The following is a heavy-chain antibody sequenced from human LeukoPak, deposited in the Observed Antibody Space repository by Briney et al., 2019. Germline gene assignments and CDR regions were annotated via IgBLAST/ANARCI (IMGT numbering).Heavy chain of an antibody. J-gene: IGHJ4*02. Sequence: PGGSLRLSCAASGFTFSSYAMHWVRQAPGKGLEWVAVISYDGSNKYYADSVKGRFTISRDNAKNSLYLQMNSLRAEDTAVYYCARVETFVSYYDILTGYYRVPFVDYWGQGTLVTVSS. V-gene: IGHV3-30-3*01. CDR3: ARVETFVSYYDILTGYYRVPFVDY. CDR2: ISYDGSNK. CDR1: GFTFSSYA. D-gene: IGHD3-9*01.